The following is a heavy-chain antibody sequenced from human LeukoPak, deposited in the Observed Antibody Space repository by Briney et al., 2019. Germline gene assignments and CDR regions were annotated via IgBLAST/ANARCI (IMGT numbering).Heavy chain of an antibody. CDR3: ARGGGLDV. Sequence: GGSLRLSCAASRFTFSSYWMNWARQAPGKGLEWVASINHNGNVNYYVDSVKGRFTISRDNAKNSLYLQMSNLRAEDTAVYFCARGGGLDVWGQGATVTVSS. CDR2: INHNGNVN. V-gene: IGHV3-7*03. CDR1: RFTFSSYW. D-gene: IGHD3-16*01. J-gene: IGHJ6*02.